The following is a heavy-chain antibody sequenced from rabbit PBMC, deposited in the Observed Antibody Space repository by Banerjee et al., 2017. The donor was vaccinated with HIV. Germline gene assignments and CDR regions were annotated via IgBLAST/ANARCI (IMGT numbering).Heavy chain of an antibody. Sequence: QSLEESGGDLVKPGASLTLTCTASGFSFSSSNYMCWVRQAPGKGLEWFRRIDISSGFTYYASWAKGRFTISKTSSTTVTLQMTSLTAADTATYFCARDLGTRRDLWGQGTLVTVS. D-gene: IGHD1-1*01. CDR2: IDISSGFT. CDR1: GFSFSSSNY. J-gene: IGHJ3*01. V-gene: IGHV1S40*01. CDR3: ARDLGTRRDL.